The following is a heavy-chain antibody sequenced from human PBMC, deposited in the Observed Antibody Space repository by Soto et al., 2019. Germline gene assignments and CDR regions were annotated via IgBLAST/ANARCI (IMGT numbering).Heavy chain of an antibody. V-gene: IGHV1-2*04. J-gene: IGHJ4*02. Sequence: ASVKVSCKASGYTFTGYYMNWVRQAPGQGLEWMGWINPNSGGTNYAQKFQGWVTMTRDTSISTAYMELSRLRSDDTAVYYCARARYSSSYDYWGQGTLVTVSS. CDR1: GYTFTGYY. CDR3: ARARYSSSYDY. CDR2: INPNSGGT. D-gene: IGHD6-6*01.